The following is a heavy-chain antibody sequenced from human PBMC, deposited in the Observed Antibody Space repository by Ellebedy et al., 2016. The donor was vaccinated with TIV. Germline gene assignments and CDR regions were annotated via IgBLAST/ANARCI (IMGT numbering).Heavy chain of an antibody. D-gene: IGHD2-8*01. CDR1: GGSVSSSTYY. V-gene: IGHV4-39*07. CDR3: VRGLGYCTNGVCRMDV. J-gene: IGHJ6*02. CDR2: VHYSGST. Sequence: MPSETLSLTCTVSGGSVSSSTYYWGWVRQPPGKGLEWLGSVHYSGSTYYNPSPGSRVTISADTSKNQFSLNLTSVTAADTAVYHCVRGLGYCTNGVCRMDVWGQGTTVTVSS.